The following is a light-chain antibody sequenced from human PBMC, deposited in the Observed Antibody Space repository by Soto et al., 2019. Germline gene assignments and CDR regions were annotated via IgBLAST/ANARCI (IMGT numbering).Light chain of an antibody. J-gene: IGKJ5*01. CDR2: GAS. CDR1: QSVSSN. Sequence: TKYKCTLALSPVERAPLSCRASQSVSSNLAWYQQKPGQAPRLLIYGASNRATGIPDRFSGSGSGTDFTLTISRLEPEDFAVYYCQQYGSSPITSGQGTLLE. CDR3: QQYGSSPIT. V-gene: IGKV3-20*01.